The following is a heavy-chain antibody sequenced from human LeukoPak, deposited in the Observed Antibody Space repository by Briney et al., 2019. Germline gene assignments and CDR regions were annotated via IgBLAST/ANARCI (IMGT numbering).Heavy chain of an antibody. V-gene: IGHV3-74*01. D-gene: IGHD6-19*01. CDR2: INSDGSST. CDR3: ARGGVGGWFRYYFDY. CDR1: GFTPSSYW. Sequence: GGSLRLSCAASGFTPSSYWMHWVRQAPGKGLVWVSRINSDGSSTSYADSVKGRFTISRDNAKNSLYLQMNSLRAEDTAVYYCARGGVGGWFRYYFDYWGQGTLVTVSS. J-gene: IGHJ4*02.